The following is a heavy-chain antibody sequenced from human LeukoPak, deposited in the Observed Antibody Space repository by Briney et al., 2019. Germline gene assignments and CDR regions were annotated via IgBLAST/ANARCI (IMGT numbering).Heavy chain of an antibody. CDR3: ASSIVVVTAIQGAFDI. CDR2: ISGSGGST. Sequence: PGGSLRLSCAASGFTFSSYAMSWVRQAPGKGLEWVSAISGSGGSTYYADSVKGRFTISRDNSKNTLYLQMNSLRAEDTAVYYCASSIVVVTAIQGAFDIWGQGTMVTVSS. CDR1: GFTFSSYA. V-gene: IGHV3-23*01. J-gene: IGHJ3*02. D-gene: IGHD2-21*02.